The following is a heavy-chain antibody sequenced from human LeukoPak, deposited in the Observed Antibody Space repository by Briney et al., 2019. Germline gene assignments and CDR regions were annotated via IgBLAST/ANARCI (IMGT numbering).Heavy chain of an antibody. Sequence: PSETLSLTCTVSGGSISSSSYYWGWIRQPPGKGLEWIGSIYYSGSTYYNPSLKSRVTISVDTSKDQFSLKLSSVTAADTAVYYCARHVAGLDHWGQGTLVTVSS. V-gene: IGHV4-39*01. J-gene: IGHJ5*02. CDR1: GGSISSSSYY. CDR2: IYYSGST. CDR3: ARHVAGLDH.